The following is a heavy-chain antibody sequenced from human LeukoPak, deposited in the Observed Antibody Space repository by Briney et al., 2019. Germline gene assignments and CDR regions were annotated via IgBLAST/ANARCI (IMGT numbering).Heavy chain of an antibody. D-gene: IGHD2-15*01. V-gene: IGHV3-7*01. CDR3: ARGGRSRFDL. CDR1: GFTFTTTT. J-gene: IGHJ5*02. Sequence: GGSLRLSCVGSGFTFTTTTMSWVRQAPGKGLEWVASMKEDGSEERYVDSVKGRFTISRDNAKNSPFLQLDSLRVEGTALYYCARGGRSRFDLWGQGSLVTVSS. CDR2: MKEDGSEE.